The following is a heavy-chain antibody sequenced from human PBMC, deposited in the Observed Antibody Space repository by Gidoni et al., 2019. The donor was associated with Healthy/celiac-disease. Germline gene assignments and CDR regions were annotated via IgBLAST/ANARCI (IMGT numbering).Heavy chain of an antibody. CDR3: ARAPIAAAGTWYFDY. CDR2: ISSSGSTI. Sequence: QVQLVESGGGLVKPGGSLRPSCAASGFTFSDYYMSWIRQAPGKGLEWVSYISSSGSTIYYADSLYLQMNSLRAEDTAVYYCARAPIAAAGTWYFDYWGQGTLVTVSS. D-gene: IGHD6-13*01. J-gene: IGHJ4*02. V-gene: IGHV3-11*01. CDR1: GFTFSDYY.